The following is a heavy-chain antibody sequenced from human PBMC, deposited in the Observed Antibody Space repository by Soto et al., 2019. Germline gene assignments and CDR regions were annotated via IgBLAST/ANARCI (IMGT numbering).Heavy chain of an antibody. CDR1: GFTFSNYA. J-gene: IGHJ4*02. CDR3: ARGPSTVATWLDY. Sequence: EVQLVESGEGLVQPGGSLRLSCAASGFTFSNYAMHWVRQAPGKGLEYVSAISDNGFSTYYGDSVRGRFIISRDNSKNTLYLQMGSLRAEDMAVYYCARGPSTVATWLDYWGLGTLVTVSS. D-gene: IGHD4-17*01. CDR2: ISDNGFST. V-gene: IGHV3-64*02.